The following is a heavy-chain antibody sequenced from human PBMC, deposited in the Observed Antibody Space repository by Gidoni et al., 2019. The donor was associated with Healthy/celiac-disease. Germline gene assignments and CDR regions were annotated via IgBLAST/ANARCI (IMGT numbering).Heavy chain of an antibody. J-gene: IGHJ5*02. CDR2: IWYDGSNK. CDR1: GCTFSSYG. Sequence: QVQLVESGGGVVQPGRALRLSGAASGCTFSSYGLHWVRQAPGKGLEWVAVIWYDGSNKYYADSVKGRFTISRDNSKNTLYLQMNSLRAEDTAVYYCARDHKGAAAGPNWFDPWGQGTLVTVSS. V-gene: IGHV3-33*01. D-gene: IGHD6-13*01. CDR3: ARDHKGAAAGPNWFDP.